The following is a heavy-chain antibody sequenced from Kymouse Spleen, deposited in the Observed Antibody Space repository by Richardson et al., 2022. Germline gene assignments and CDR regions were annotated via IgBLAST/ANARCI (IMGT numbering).Heavy chain of an antibody. V-gene: IGHV3-21*03. CDR3: ASNIVVVVAATDDAFDI. Sequence: EVQLVESGGGLVKPGGSLRLSCAASGFTFSSYSMNWVRQAPGKGLEWVSSISSSSSYIYYADSVKGRFTISRDNAKNSLYLQMNSLRAEDTAVYYCASNIVVVVAATDDAFDIWGQGTMVTVSS. CDR2: ISSSSSYI. CDR1: GFTFSSYS. D-gene: IGHD2-15*01. J-gene: IGHJ3*02.